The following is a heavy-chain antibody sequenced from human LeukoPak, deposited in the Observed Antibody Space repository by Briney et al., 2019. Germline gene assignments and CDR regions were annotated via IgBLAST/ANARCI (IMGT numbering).Heavy chain of an antibody. J-gene: IGHJ3*02. CDR1: GGSISSSNW. Sequence: SETLSLTCAVSGGSISSSNWWSWVRQPPGKGLEWIGEINHSGSTNYNPSLKSRVTISVDTSKNQFSLKLSSVTAADTAVYYCAPGRGYCSGGSCSDAFDIWGQGTMVTVSS. CDR3: APGRGYCSGGSCSDAFDI. CDR2: INHSGST. D-gene: IGHD2-15*01. V-gene: IGHV4-4*02.